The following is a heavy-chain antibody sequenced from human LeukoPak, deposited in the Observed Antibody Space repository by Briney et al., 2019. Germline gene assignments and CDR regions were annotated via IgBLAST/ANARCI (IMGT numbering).Heavy chain of an antibody. CDR1: GFPFSSHG. Sequence: GGSLRLSCAGSGFPFSSHGMNWVRQAPGKGLEWVSGISPGGPTYYADSVKGRFTISRDNSKNTLYLQMNSLRAEDTAVYYCASYGTDAFDIWGQGTMVTVSS. V-gene: IGHV3-23*01. CDR3: ASYGTDAFDI. D-gene: IGHD4-17*01. J-gene: IGHJ3*02. CDR2: ISPGGPT.